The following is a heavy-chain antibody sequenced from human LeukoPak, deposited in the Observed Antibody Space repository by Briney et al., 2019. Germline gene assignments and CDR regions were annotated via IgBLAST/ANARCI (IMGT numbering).Heavy chain of an antibody. D-gene: IGHD2-2*01. V-gene: IGHV3-74*01. J-gene: IGHJ3*02. CDR2: INSDGSST. Sequence: PGGSLRLSCAASGFTFSSYWMHWVRQAPGKGLVWVSRINSDGSSTSYADSVKGRFTISRDNAKNTLYLQMNSLRAEDTAVYYCARDWYQLHHGGAFDIWGQGTMVTVSS. CDR3: ARDWYQLHHGGAFDI. CDR1: GFTFSSYW.